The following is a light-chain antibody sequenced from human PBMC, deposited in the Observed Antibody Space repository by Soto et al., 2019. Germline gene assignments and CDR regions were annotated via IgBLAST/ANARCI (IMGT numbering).Light chain of an antibody. CDR3: SSYTSTNTPLV. J-gene: IGLJ1*01. CDR1: SSDIGGYDY. Sequence: QSALTQPASVSGSPGQSITIPCTGTSSDIGGYDYVSWYQQRPGKAPKLMIYDVTNRPSGVSSRFSGSKSGDTASLTISGLQAEDEADYYCSSYTSTNTPLVFGTGTKVTVL. CDR2: DVT. V-gene: IGLV2-14*01.